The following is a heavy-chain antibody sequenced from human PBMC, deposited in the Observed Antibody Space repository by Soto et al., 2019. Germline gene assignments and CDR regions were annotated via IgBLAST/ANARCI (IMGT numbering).Heavy chain of an antibody. D-gene: IGHD3-10*01. Sequence: GGSLRLSCAASGFTFSSYGMHWVRQAPGKGLEWVAVIWYDGSNKYYADSVKGRFTISRDNSKNTLYLKMNSLRAEDTAVYYCARDYYYGSGSHDYYYMDVWGKGTTVTVSS. CDR3: ARDYYYGSGSHDYYYMDV. CDR1: GFTFSSYG. J-gene: IGHJ6*03. V-gene: IGHV3-33*01. CDR2: IWYDGSNK.